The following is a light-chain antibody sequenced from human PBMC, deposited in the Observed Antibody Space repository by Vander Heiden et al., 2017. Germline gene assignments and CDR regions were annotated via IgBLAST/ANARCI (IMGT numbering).Light chain of an antibody. CDR3: QQYNSHSET. J-gene: IGKJ1*01. V-gene: IGKV1-5*03. Sequence: DIQMTQSPSNLSASVGDRVTITCRASQSISSWLAWYQQKPGKVPKLLIYKASTLESGVPSRFSGSGSGTEFTLTISSLQPDDFATYYCQQYNSHSETFGQGTKVEIK. CDR2: KAS. CDR1: QSISSW.